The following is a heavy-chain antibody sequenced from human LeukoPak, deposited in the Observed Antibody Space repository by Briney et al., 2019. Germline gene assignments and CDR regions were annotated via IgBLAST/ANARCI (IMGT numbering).Heavy chain of an antibody. Sequence: PGGSLRLSCTASGFMFRSYGMNWVRQAPGKGLEWVAFISDNAGDQYYGDTVRGRATVSRDNVRKALFLQIDSLRPEDTAVYYCVKDSEEMVPRGYLDYWGKGTLVTVSS. V-gene: IGHV3-30*02. D-gene: IGHD2-8*01. J-gene: IGHJ4*02. CDR1: GFMFRSYG. CDR3: VKDSEEMVPRGYLDY. CDR2: ISDNAGDQ.